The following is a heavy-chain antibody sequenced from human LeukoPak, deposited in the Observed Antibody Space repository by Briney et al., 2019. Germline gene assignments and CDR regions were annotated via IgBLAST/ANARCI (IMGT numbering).Heavy chain of an antibody. CDR2: ISYDGSNK. J-gene: IGHJ5*02. D-gene: IGHD2-15*01. CDR1: GFTFSSYA. Sequence: GRSLRLSCAASGFTFSSYAMHWVRQAPGKGLEWVAVISYDGSNKYYADSVKGRFTISRDNSKNTLYLQMNSLRSEDTVVYYCARGANYCSGGSCYPSWFDPWGQGTLVTVSS. V-gene: IGHV3-30*04. CDR3: ARGANYCSGGSCYPSWFDP.